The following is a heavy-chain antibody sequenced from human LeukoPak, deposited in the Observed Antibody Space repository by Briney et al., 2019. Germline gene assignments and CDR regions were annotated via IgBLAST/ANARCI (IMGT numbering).Heavy chain of an antibody. V-gene: IGHV1-8*03. J-gene: IGHJ6*03. Sequence: ASVKVSCKASGYTFTSYDINWVRQATGQGLEWMGWMNPNSGNTGYAQKFQGRVTITRNTSISTAYMGLSSLRSEDTAVYYCARGTPQQLWYYYYMDVWGKGTTVTVSS. D-gene: IGHD6-13*01. CDR1: GYTFTSYD. CDR3: ARGTPQQLWYYYYMDV. CDR2: MNPNSGNT.